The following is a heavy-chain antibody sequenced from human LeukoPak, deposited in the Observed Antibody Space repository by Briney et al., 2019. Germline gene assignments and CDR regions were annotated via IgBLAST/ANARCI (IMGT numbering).Heavy chain of an antibody. J-gene: IGHJ4*02. Sequence: GGSLRLSCGGSRFTFSSYWMSWVRLGPGKGLEWMASIPPGGSEGLYVDSVRGRFTISRDNARSSVFVQMNTLRVEHTAFYYCARLLGGVTTFDYWGQGALVTVSS. V-gene: IGHV3-7*01. CDR3: ARLLGGVTTFDY. D-gene: IGHD2-21*02. CDR1: RFTFSSYW. CDR2: IPPGGSEG.